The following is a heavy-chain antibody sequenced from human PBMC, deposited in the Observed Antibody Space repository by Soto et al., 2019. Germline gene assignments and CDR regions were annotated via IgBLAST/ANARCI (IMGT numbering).Heavy chain of an antibody. D-gene: IGHD3-16*01. CDR2: ISGGGGST. V-gene: IGHV3-23*01. CDR3: ARVRLVNAYAWGSYDY. Sequence: GGSLRLSCSASGFTFSSYAMTWVRQAPGKGLEWVSGISGGGGSTFYADSVKGRFTISRDNSKSTLYLQMNIVRAEDTAIYFCARVRLVNAYAWGSYDYWGQGTQVTVSS. CDR1: GFTFSSYA. J-gene: IGHJ4*02.